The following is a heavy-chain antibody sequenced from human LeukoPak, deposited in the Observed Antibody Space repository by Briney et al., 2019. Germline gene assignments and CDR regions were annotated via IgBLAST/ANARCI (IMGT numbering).Heavy chain of an antibody. J-gene: IGHJ4*02. V-gene: IGHV4-4*02. CDR1: GGSINSSNW. CDR2: IYHSGST. Sequence: SETLSLTCAVSGGSINSSNWWSWVRQPPGKGLEWIGEIYHSGSTNYNPSLKSRVTISVDKSKNQFSLKLSSVTAADTAVYYCARIPDSGSYYTHYYFDYWGQGTLVTVSS. D-gene: IGHD3-10*01. CDR3: ARIPDSGSYYTHYYFDY.